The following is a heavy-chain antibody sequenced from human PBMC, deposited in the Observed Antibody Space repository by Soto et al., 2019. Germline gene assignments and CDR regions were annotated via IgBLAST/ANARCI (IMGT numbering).Heavy chain of an antibody. CDR3: AKGQLRPNDMAVAGPFDY. CDR2: ISGSGGST. V-gene: IGHV3-23*01. J-gene: IGHJ4*02. D-gene: IGHD6-19*01. Sequence: GGSLRLSCAASGFTFSSYAMSWVRQAPGKGLEWVSAISGSGGSTYYADSVKGRFTISRDNSKNTLYLQMNSLRAEDTAVYYCAKGQLRPNDMAVAGPFDYWGQGTLVTVSS. CDR1: GFTFSSYA.